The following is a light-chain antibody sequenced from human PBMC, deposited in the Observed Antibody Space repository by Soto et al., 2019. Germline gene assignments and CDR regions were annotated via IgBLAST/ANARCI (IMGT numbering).Light chain of an antibody. Sequence: EIVLTQSPGTLSLSPGERATLSCRASQSISSSYLAWYQQKPGQAPRLLIYAASSRATGIPDRFSGSGSGTDLTLTISRLEPEDFAVYYCQQYGSSPPLTFGQGTRLEIK. CDR2: AAS. CDR1: QSISSSY. CDR3: QQYGSSPPLT. V-gene: IGKV3-20*01. J-gene: IGKJ5*01.